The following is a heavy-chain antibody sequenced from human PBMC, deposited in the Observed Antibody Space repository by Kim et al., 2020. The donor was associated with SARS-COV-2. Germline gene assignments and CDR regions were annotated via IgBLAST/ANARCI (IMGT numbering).Heavy chain of an antibody. J-gene: IGHJ4*02. V-gene: IGHV3-7*01. D-gene: IGHD3-10*01. Sequence: YGDSVRGRFAMARDNAQNAVCLQMSSLRTEDTAIYYCAALDTVQVPGGIWGQGTLVTVSS. CDR3: AALDTVQVPGGI.